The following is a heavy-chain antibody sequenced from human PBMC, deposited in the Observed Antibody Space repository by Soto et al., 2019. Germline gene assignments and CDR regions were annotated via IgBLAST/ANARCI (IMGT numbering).Heavy chain of an antibody. Sequence: PXGSLGLSFAASGFTFSSYGVHWVGQAPGKGLEWVAVICYDGSNKYYADSVKGRFTISRDNSKNTLYLQMNSLRAEDTAVYYCARVPPYYDFWSGYSTFGNLYYYYGMDVWGQGTTVTVSS. CDR1: GFTFSSYG. V-gene: IGHV3-33*01. D-gene: IGHD3-3*01. J-gene: IGHJ6*02. CDR3: ARVPPYYDFWSGYSTFGNLYYYYGMDV. CDR2: ICYDGSNK.